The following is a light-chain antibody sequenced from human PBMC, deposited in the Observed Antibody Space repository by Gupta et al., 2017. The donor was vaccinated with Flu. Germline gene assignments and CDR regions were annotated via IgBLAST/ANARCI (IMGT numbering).Light chain of an antibody. CDR3: LQDNDSPIT. CDR2: DAS. CDR1: QGISSR. J-gene: IGKJ4*01. Sequence: PSFLSASVGDRVIITRLASQGISSRLDWSHQKPEQAPKYLISDASNVKSGVPSRFSGSGSWTDLTLTISNLQPEDSASYYCLQDNDSPITFGGGTXLEIK. V-gene: IGKV1D-16*01.